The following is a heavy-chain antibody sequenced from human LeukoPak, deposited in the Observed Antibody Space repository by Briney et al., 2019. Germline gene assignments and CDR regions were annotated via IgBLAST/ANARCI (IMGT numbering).Heavy chain of an antibody. CDR2: IYYSGST. J-gene: IGHJ4*02. V-gene: IGHV4-59*11. D-gene: IGHD3-22*01. CDR3: ARLYYYDSSGYDY. Sequence: SETLSLTCTVSGGSISSHYWSWIRQPPGRGLEWIGYIYYSGSTNYNPSLKSRVTISVDTSKNQFSLKLSSVTAADTAVYYCARLYYYDSSGYDYWGQGTLVTVSS. CDR1: GGSISSHY.